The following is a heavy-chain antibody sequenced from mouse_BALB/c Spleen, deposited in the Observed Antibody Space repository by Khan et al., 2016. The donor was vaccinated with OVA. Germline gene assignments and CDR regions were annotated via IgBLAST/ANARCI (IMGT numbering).Heavy chain of an antibody. CDR2: IDPSNGGS. V-gene: IGHV1S135*01. CDR1: GYSFTDYN. CDR3: AVGGQLGLPPWFAY. Sequence: VQLQQSGPELVKPGASVKVSCTASGYSFTDYNMFWLKQRHAKSLEWIGKIDPSNGGSSYNQKFKGKATLTVDKSSSTAFMHLNSLTSEDSAVSDCAVGGQLGLPPWFAYWGQGTLVTVSA. D-gene: IGHD3-2*01. J-gene: IGHJ3*01.